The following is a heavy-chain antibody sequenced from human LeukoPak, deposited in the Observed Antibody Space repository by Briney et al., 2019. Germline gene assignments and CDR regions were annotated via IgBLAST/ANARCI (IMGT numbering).Heavy chain of an antibody. V-gene: IGHV1-2*02. CDR1: GYTFIGYY. Sequence: ASVTVSCKASGYTFIGYYIHWVRQAPGQGLEWMGWINPNSGGTNYAQKLQGRVTMTTDTSTSTAYVELRSLRSDDTAVYYCAREVYGVGVDYWGQGTLVTVSS. CDR2: INPNSGGT. J-gene: IGHJ4*02. D-gene: IGHD4-17*01. CDR3: AREVYGVGVDY.